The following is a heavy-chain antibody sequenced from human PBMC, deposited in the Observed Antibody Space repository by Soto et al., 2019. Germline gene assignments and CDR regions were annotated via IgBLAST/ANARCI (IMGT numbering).Heavy chain of an antibody. D-gene: IGHD2-21*02. Sequence: QVPLVESGGGVVQPGRSLRLSCAASGFTFSNYGMHWVRQAPGKGLEWVTVIWYDGSNKYYADSVKGRFTISRDNSKNTLYLQMNSLRAEDTAVYHCARGWYCGGDCYEWYFDLWGRGTLVTVSS. V-gene: IGHV3-33*01. CDR3: ARGWYCGGDCYEWYFDL. CDR2: IWYDGSNK. CDR1: GFTFSNYG. J-gene: IGHJ2*01.